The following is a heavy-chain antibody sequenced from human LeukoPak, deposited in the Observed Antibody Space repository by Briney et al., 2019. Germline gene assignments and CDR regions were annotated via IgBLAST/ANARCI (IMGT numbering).Heavy chain of an antibody. CDR2: ISYDGSNK. CDR3: AKDRNYYDSSGYYYVH. Sequence: GGSLGLSCAASGFTFSSYGMHWVRQAPGKGLEWVAVISYDGSNKYYADSVKGRFTISRDNSKNTLYLQMNSLRAEDTAVYYCAKDRNYYDSSGYYYVHWGQGTLVTVSS. CDR1: GFTFSSYG. J-gene: IGHJ4*02. V-gene: IGHV3-30*18. D-gene: IGHD3-22*01.